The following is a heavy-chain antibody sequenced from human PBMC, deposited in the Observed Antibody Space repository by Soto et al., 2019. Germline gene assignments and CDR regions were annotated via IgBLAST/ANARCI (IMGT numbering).Heavy chain of an antibody. Sequence: QVQLVESGEGVVQPGRSLRLSCAASGFTFNTYGFHWVRQAPGKGLEWVAVIWSDGNNKYYADSVKGRFTISRDSSKNTLYLQMNSLRVEDTAVYYCARIQLDTIMALDYWGQGTLVTVSS. D-gene: IGHD1-1*01. V-gene: IGHV3-33*01. CDR1: GFTFNTYG. J-gene: IGHJ4*02. CDR2: IWSDGNNK. CDR3: ARIQLDTIMALDY.